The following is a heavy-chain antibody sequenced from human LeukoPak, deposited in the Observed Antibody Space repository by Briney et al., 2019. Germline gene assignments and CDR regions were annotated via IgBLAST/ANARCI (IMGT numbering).Heavy chain of an antibody. CDR1: GYPFTSYD. CDR2: MNPNSGNT. Sequence: ASVKVSCKASGYPFTSYDINWVRQATGQGLEWMGWMNPNSGNTGYAQKFQGRVTMTRNTSISTAYMELSSLRSEDTAVYYCARDSLWDYYDSSGYVFGYWGQGTLVTVSS. V-gene: IGHV1-8*01. J-gene: IGHJ4*02. CDR3: ARDSLWDYYDSSGYVFGY. D-gene: IGHD3-22*01.